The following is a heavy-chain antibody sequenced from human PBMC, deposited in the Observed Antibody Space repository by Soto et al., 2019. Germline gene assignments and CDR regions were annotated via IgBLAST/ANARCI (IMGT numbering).Heavy chain of an antibody. V-gene: IGHV4-31*03. CDR1: CGSISGGGYY. CDR3: ARAESSGLVAH. J-gene: IGHJ5*02. D-gene: IGHD3-22*01. CDR2: IYYSGST. Sequence: TLSLTCTVSCGSISGGGYYWSWIRQHPGKGPEWIGYIYYSGSTYYNPSLKSRVTISVDTSKNQFSLKLSSVTAADTAVYYCARAESSGLVAHWGQGTLVTVSS.